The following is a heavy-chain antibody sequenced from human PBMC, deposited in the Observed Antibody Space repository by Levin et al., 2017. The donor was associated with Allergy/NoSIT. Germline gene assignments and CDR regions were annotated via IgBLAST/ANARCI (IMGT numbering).Heavy chain of an antibody. V-gene: IGHV3-48*01. CDR3: ARGNVDTAMVIDY. Sequence: GGSLRLSCAASGFTFSSYSMNWVRQAPGKGLEWVSYISSSSSTIYYADSVKGRFTISRDNAKNSLYLQMNSLRAEDTAVYYCARGNVDTAMVIDYWGQGTLVTVSS. J-gene: IGHJ4*02. CDR1: GFTFSSYS. D-gene: IGHD5-18*01. CDR2: ISSSSSTI.